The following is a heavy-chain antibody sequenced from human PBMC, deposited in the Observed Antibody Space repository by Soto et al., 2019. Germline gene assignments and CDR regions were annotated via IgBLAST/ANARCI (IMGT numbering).Heavy chain of an antibody. V-gene: IGHV3-48*03. CDR1: GFTFSSYE. J-gene: IGHJ6*02. Sequence: QPGGSLRLSCSASGFTFSSYEMNWVRQAPGKGLEWVSYISDSGRTKYYADSVKGRFTVSRDDAQNSVYLQMDSLRAEDTAVYYCARDLLHYDFWSGYSAYFYYGMDVWGPGTTVTVSS. D-gene: IGHD3-3*01. CDR3: ARDLLHYDFWSGYSAYFYYGMDV. CDR2: ISDSGRTK.